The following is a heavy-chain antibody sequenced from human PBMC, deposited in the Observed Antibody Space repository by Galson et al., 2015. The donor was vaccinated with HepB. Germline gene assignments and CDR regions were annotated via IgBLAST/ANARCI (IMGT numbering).Heavy chain of an antibody. CDR2: ISAYNGNT. V-gene: IGHV1-18*01. CDR3: ARRLRYYGSGRLFGYYYYYMDV. CDR1: GYTFTSYG. Sequence: SVKVSCKASGYTFTSYGISWVRQAPGQGLEWMGWISAYNGNTNYAQKLQGRVTMTTDTSTSTAYMELRSLRSDDTAVYYCARRLRYYGSGRLFGYYYYYMDVWGKGTTVTVSS. D-gene: IGHD3-10*01. J-gene: IGHJ6*03.